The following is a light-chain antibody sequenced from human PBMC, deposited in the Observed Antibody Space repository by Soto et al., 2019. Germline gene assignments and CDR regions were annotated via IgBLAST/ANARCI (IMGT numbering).Light chain of an antibody. J-gene: IGKJ2*01. Sequence: EIVLTQTPGTLSLSPGERATLSCRASQSVTSSYFAWYQHKPGQAPRLLIYAASDRATGIPYRFIGSGSVTNFTLTIPRLEPEDFAVYYCQHYGPSPGYTFGQGTKLEI. CDR1: QSVTSSY. V-gene: IGKV3-20*01. CDR2: AAS. CDR3: QHYGPSPGYT.